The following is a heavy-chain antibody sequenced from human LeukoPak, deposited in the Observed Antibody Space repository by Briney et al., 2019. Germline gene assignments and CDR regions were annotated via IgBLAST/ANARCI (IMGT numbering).Heavy chain of an antibody. Sequence: GGSLRLSCAASGFTFSSYSMNWVRQAPGKGLEYVSSISGSSRHIYYADSVKGRFTISRDNSKNTLYLQMNSLRAEDTAVYYCAMGATSWSGYSFPKIFQHWGRGTLVTVSS. CDR1: GFTFSSYS. CDR2: ISGSSRHI. CDR3: AMGATSWSGYSFPKIFQH. V-gene: IGHV3-21*04. J-gene: IGHJ1*01. D-gene: IGHD3-3*01.